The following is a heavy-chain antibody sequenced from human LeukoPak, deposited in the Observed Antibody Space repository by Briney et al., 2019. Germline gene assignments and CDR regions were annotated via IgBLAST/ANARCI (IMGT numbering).Heavy chain of an antibody. Sequence: GGSLRLSCAASGFTFSSYSMNWVRQAPGKGLEWVSSSSSSSSYIYYADSVKGRFTISRDNAKNSLYLQTNSLRADDTAVYYCARILDSAWGELGYWGQGTLVTVSS. J-gene: IGHJ4*02. CDR2: SSSSSSYI. CDR3: ARILDSAWGELGY. CDR1: GFTFSSYS. D-gene: IGHD6-19*01. V-gene: IGHV3-21*01.